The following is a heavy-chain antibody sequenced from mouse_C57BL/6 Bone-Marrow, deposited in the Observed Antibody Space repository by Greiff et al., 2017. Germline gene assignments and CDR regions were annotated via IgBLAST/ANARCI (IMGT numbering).Heavy chain of an antibody. V-gene: IGHV1-52*01. CDR3: ARSIYYYGSSCFFDY. J-gene: IGHJ2*01. D-gene: IGHD1-1*01. CDR1: GYTFTSYW. Sequence: VQLQQSGAELVRPGSSVKLSCKASGYTFTSYWMHWVKQRPIQGLEWIGNIDPSDSETHYNQKFKDKATLTVDKSSSTAYMQLSSLTSEDSAVYYCARSIYYYGSSCFFDYWGQGTTLTVSS. CDR2: IDPSDSET.